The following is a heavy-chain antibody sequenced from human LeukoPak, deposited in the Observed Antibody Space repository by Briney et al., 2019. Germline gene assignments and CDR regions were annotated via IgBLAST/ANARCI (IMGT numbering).Heavy chain of an antibody. Sequence: PGGSLRLSCAASGFTFSSYSMNWVRQAPGKGLEWVANIKEDGSEKYYVDSVKGRFTISRDNAKNSVYLQMNSLRADDTAMYYCARKTGTTGEAFDYWGQGTLVTVSS. J-gene: IGHJ4*02. D-gene: IGHD1-1*01. CDR3: ARKTGTTGEAFDY. CDR1: GFTFSSYS. V-gene: IGHV3-7*03. CDR2: IKEDGSEK.